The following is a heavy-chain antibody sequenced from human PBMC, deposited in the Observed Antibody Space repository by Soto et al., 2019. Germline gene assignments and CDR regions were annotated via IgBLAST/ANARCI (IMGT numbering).Heavy chain of an antibody. V-gene: IGHV3-23*01. CDR1: EFTFSSYA. D-gene: IGHD3-10*01. Sequence: PGGSLRLSCAASEFTFSSYAMSWVRQAPGKGLEWVSAISGSGGSTYYADSVKGRFTISRDNSKNTLYLQMNSLRAEDTAVYYCAKDLGPYGSGSYYDYWGQGTLVTVSS. CDR2: ISGSGGST. J-gene: IGHJ4*02. CDR3: AKDLGPYGSGSYYDY.